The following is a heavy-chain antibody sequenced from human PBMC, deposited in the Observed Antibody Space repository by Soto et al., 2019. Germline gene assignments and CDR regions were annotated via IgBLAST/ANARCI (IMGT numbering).Heavy chain of an antibody. V-gene: IGHV1-18*01. CDR2: ISAYNGNT. Sequence: ASVKVSCKASGYTFTSYGISWVRQAPGQGLEWMGWISAYNGNTNYAQKLQGRVTMTTDTSTSTAYMELRSLRSDDTAVYYCARDHYPYYDILTGYSLPFDYWGQGTLVTVSS. J-gene: IGHJ4*02. CDR1: GYTFTSYG. D-gene: IGHD3-9*01. CDR3: ARDHYPYYDILTGYSLPFDY.